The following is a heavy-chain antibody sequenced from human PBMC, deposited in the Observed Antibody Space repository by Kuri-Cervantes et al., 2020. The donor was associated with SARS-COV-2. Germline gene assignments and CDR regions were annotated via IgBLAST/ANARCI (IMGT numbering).Heavy chain of an antibody. CDR3: ARHEPDYDFWSGSVDV. V-gene: IGHV4-34*01. CDR1: GGSFSGYY. CDR2: INHSGST. J-gene: IGHJ6*02. D-gene: IGHD3-3*01. Sequence: GSLRLSCAVYGGSFSGYYWSWIRQPPGKRLEWIGEINHSGSTNYNPSLKSRVTISVDTSKNQFSLKLSSVTAADTAVYYCARHEPDYDFWSGSVDVWGQGTTVTVSS.